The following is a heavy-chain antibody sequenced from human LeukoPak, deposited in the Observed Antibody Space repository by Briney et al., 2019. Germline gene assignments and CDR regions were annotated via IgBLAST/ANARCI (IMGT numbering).Heavy chain of an antibody. CDR3: ARVQTDTAMVSWFDP. CDR2: IFHSGST. V-gene: IGHV4-38-2*02. D-gene: IGHD5-18*01. Sequence: SETLSLTCTVSGYSLTSGYYWGWIRQPPGQGLEWIASIFHSGSTFYNPSVKSRVTISVDTSKNQFSLKLSSVTAADTAVYYCARVQTDTAMVSWFDPWGQGTLVTVSS. CDR1: GYSLTSGYY. J-gene: IGHJ5*02.